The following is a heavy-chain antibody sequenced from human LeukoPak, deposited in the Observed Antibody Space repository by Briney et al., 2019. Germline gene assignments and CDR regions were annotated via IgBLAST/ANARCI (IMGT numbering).Heavy chain of an antibody. J-gene: IGHJ3*02. CDR2: IRYDGSNK. V-gene: IGHV3-30*02. Sequence: GGSLRLSCAASGFTFSSYGMHWVRQAPGKGLEWVAFIRYDGSNKYYADSVKGRFTISRDNSKNTLYLQMNSLRAEDTAVYYCAKEPYYYDNHAFDIWGQGTMVTVSS. CDR1: GFTFSSYG. CDR3: AKEPYYYDNHAFDI. D-gene: IGHD3-22*01.